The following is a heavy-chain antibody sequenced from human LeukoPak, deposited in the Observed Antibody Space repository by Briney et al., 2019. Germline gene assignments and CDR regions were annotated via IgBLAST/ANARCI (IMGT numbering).Heavy chain of an antibody. CDR3: ASSPNTRYCSGGSCYRWFDP. D-gene: IGHD2-15*01. Sequence: PGGSLRLSCAASGFTFSDYGIHWVRQAPGKGLEWVAVISSDGSKKYYGDSVKGRFTISRDNSKNTVYLQMNSLRAEDTAVYYCASSPNTRYCSGGSCYRWFDPWGQGTLVTVSS. CDR1: GFTFSDYG. J-gene: IGHJ5*02. CDR2: ISSDGSKK. V-gene: IGHV3-30*03.